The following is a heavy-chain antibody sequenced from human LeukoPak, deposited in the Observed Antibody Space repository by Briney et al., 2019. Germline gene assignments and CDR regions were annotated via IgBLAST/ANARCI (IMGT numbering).Heavy chain of an antibody. J-gene: IGHJ4*02. D-gene: IGHD3-3*01. CDR1: GFSVRSNY. Sequence: QPGGSLRLSCAASGFSVRSNYMSWVRQATGKGLEWVSVIYSGGSTYYADSVKGRFTISRDDSKNTLYLQMNSLRAEDTAVYYCARRRGYDSYYFDYWGQGTLGTVSS. CDR3: ARRRGYDSYYFDY. V-gene: IGHV3-53*01. CDR2: IYSGGST.